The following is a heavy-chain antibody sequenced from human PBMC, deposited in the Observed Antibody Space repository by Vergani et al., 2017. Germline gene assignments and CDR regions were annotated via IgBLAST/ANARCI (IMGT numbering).Heavy chain of an antibody. CDR3: AGGGASHKYGMDV. V-gene: IGHV4-34*01. J-gene: IGHJ6*02. CDR1: GGSFSGYY. D-gene: IGHD3-16*01. Sequence: QVQLQQWGAGLLKPSETLSLTCAVYGGSFSGYYWSWIRQPPGKGLGWIGEINHSGSTNYNPSLKSRVTISVDTSKNQFSLKLSSVTAADTAVYYCAGGGASHKYGMDVWGQGTTVTVSS. CDR2: INHSGST.